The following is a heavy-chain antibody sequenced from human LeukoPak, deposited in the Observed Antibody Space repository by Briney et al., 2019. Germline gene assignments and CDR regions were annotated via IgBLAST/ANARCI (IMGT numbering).Heavy chain of an antibody. Sequence: SVKVSCKASVGTFSSYAISWVRQAPGQGLEWMGGIIPIFGTANYAQKFQGRVTITTDESTSTAYMELSSLRSEDTAVYYCARDLGIAAAGTAYWGQGTLVTVSS. CDR3: ARDLGIAAAGTAY. D-gene: IGHD6-13*01. J-gene: IGHJ4*02. CDR2: IIPIFGTA. CDR1: VGTFSSYA. V-gene: IGHV1-69*05.